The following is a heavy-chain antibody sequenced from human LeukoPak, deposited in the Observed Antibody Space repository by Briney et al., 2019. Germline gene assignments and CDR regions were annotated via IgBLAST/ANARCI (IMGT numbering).Heavy chain of an antibody. CDR2: IYYSGST. Sequence: SETLSLTCTVSDYSISSGYYWGWIRQPPGKGLEWIGCIYYSGSTYYNPSLKSRVTISVDTSKNQFSLKLSSMTAADSAVYYCASSEKDEVLRFLEWSPGFDYWGQGTLVTVSS. J-gene: IGHJ4*02. D-gene: IGHD3-3*01. CDR1: DYSISSGYY. CDR3: ASSEKDEVLRFLEWSPGFDY. V-gene: IGHV4-38-2*02.